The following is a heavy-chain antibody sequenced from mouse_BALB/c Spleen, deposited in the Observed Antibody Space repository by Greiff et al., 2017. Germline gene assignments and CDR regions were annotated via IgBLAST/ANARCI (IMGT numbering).Heavy chain of an antibody. CDR2: INPSNGGT. V-gene: IGHV1S81*02. D-gene: IGHD1-1*02. CDR1: GYTFTSYY. Sequence: QVQLQQSGAELVKPGASVKLSCKASGYTFTSYYMYWVKQRPGQGLEWIGEINPSNGGTNFNEKFKSKATLTVDKSSSTAYMQLSSLTSEDSAVYYCTRWAGCGPFAYWGQGTLVTVSA. J-gene: IGHJ3*01. CDR3: TRWAGCGPFAY.